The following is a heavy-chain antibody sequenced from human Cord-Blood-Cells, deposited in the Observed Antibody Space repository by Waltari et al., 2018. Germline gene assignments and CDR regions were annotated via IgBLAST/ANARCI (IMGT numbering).Heavy chain of an antibody. CDR3: ARDALYGSSDY. CDR2: IRVSRSYI. D-gene: IGHD3-10*01. Sequence: EVQLVESGGGLVKPGGSLRLSCAASGFTFSSYSMNWVRQAPGKGREVDSSIRVSRSYIYHAEQVRGQFTVPRENAKNSLYRQMYSLRAEDTAVYYGARDALYGSSDYWGQGTLVTVSS. J-gene: IGHJ4*02. CDR1: GFTFSSYS. V-gene: IGHV3-21*01.